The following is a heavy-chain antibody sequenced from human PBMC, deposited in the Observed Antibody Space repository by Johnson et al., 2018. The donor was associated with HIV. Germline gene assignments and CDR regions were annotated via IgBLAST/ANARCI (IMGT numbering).Heavy chain of an antibody. Sequence: EVQLVESGGGLAQPGGSLRLSCAATGFTFSSYAMSWVRQAPGKGLEWVSAISGSGGSTYYADSVQGRFTISRDNSRNTVFLQMNSLRAEDTAIYYCAKDLYYYDSSGYYYLEAFDIWGQGTMVTVSS. V-gene: IGHV3-23*04. CDR2: ISGSGGST. J-gene: IGHJ3*02. CDR1: GFTFSSYA. CDR3: AKDLYYYDSSGYYYLEAFDI. D-gene: IGHD3-22*01.